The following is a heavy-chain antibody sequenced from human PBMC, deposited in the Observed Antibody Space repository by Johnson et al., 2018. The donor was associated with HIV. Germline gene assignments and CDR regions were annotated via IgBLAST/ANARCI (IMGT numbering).Heavy chain of an antibody. CDR1: RFTFSSYA. Sequence: VQLVESGGGLVQPGGSLRLSCAASRFTFSSYAMHWVRQAPGRGLEYVSAISSNGGSTYYANSVKGRFTISRDNSKNSLYLQMNSLRAEDTAVYYCARDQGLIVTDAFDIWGQGTMVTVSS. V-gene: IGHV3-64*01. J-gene: IGHJ3*02. CDR2: ISSNGGST. CDR3: ARDQGLIVTDAFDI. D-gene: IGHD1-26*01.